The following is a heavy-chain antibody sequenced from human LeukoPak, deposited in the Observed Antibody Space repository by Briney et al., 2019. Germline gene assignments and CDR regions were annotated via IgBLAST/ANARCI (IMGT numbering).Heavy chain of an antibody. CDR3: ARDGYGSGSYGWFDP. Sequence: SETLSLTCSVSGASITSSYWSWIRQIPGKGLEWIGNIYSGSTNYNPSFESRVTVSLDTSKNHFSLRLTSVTAADTALYYCARDGYGSGSYGWFDPWGQGTLVTVSS. J-gene: IGHJ5*02. CDR2: IYSGST. CDR1: GASITSSY. D-gene: IGHD3-10*01. V-gene: IGHV4-59*01.